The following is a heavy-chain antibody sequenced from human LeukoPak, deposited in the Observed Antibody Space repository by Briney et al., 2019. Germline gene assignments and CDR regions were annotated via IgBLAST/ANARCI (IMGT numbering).Heavy chain of an antibody. D-gene: IGHD4-23*01. CDR2: IRSDGSQE. J-gene: IGHJ4*02. Sequence: GGSLRLSCAASGFTFSSYGMHWVRQAPGKGLEWVSMIRSDGSQEYNVDSVKGRFTISRDNAKNSLYLQMNSLRAEDTALYYCARDRNGGNTYYFDYWGQGTLVTVSS. CDR1: GFTFSSYG. V-gene: IGHV3-33*01. CDR3: ARDRNGGNTYYFDY.